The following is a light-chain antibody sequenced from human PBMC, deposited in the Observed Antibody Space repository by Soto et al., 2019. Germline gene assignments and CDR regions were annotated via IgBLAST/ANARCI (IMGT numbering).Light chain of an antibody. CDR2: DAS. CDR3: QHYGSSPPIT. CDR1: QSVSSNY. V-gene: IGKV3-20*01. Sequence: EIVLTQSPGTLSLSPGERATLSCRASQSVSSNYLAWYQQKPGQAPRLLIYDASSRAPGFPDRFSGSGSGTDFTLTISRLEPQDFAVYHCQHYGSSPPITFGQGTRLEIK. J-gene: IGKJ5*01.